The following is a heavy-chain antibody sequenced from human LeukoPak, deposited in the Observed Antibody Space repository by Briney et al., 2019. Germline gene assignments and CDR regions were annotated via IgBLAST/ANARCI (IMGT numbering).Heavy chain of an antibody. CDR2: VFTSGTT. CDR3: ARHSPTGWYYFDS. J-gene: IGHJ4*02. V-gene: IGHV4-4*07. CDR1: GDSMTTFD. D-gene: IGHD6-19*01. Sequence: SETLSLTCSVSGDSMTTFDWSWIRQPAGKGLEWVGQVFTSGTTAYSASLKSRLTISLDKSNNQLSLKLISVTAADTAVYYGARHSPTGWYYFDSWGQGALVIVSS.